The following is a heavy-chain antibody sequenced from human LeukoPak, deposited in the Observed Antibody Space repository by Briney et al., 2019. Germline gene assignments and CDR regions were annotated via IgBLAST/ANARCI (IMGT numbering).Heavy chain of an antibody. CDR1: GGTFSSYA. CDR3: ARGGRSVGGSSSSKSYYYYYYMDV. D-gene: IGHD6-6*01. CDR2: IIPIFGTA. Sequence: GASVKVSCKASGGTFSSYAISWVRQAPGQGLEWMGGIIPIFGTANYAQKFQGRVTITTDESTSTAYMELSSLRSEDTAAYYCARGGRSVGGSSSSKSYYYYYYMDVWGKGTTVTVSS. J-gene: IGHJ6*03. V-gene: IGHV1-69*05.